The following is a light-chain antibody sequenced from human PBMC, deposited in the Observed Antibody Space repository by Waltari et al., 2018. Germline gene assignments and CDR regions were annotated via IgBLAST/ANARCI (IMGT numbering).Light chain of an antibody. J-gene: IGLJ3*02. CDR3: AAWDERLSGWV. Sequence: QSVLPQPPSASGTPGQGVSISCSGRSSNIGYNILQWYQPLPGTAPKLLLFNNNQRPAGVPDRFSGSKSGTSASLAISGLQSEDEAEYFCAAWDERLSGWVFGGGTKLTVL. CDR1: SSNIGYNI. CDR2: NNN. V-gene: IGLV1-44*01.